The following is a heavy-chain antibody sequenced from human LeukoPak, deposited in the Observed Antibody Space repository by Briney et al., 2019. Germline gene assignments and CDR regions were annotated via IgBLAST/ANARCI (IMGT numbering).Heavy chain of an antibody. CDR2: IVVGSGNT. Sequence: SVKVSCKASGFTFTSSAMQWVRQARGQRLEWTGWIVVGSGNTNYAQKFQERVTITRDMSTSTAYMELSSLRSEDTAVYYCAATPSVVVVAASYYYGMDVWGQGTTVTVSS. CDR3: AATPSVVVVAASYYYGMDV. J-gene: IGHJ6*02. D-gene: IGHD2-15*01. CDR1: GFTFTSSA. V-gene: IGHV1-58*02.